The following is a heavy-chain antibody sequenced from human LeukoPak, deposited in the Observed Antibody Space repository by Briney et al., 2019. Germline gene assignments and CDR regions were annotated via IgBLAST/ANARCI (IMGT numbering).Heavy chain of an antibody. D-gene: IGHD4-17*01. CDR2: IYWDDDS. Sequence: SGPTLVNPTQTLTLTCTFSGFSLSTSGVGVGWIRQPPGKALEWLALIYWDDDSRYSPSLKSRLTITKDTSKNQVVLTMTNMDPVDTATYYCANLLPDTVTTDSYDFDIWGQGKMVTVSS. CDR1: GFSLSTSGVG. J-gene: IGHJ3*02. CDR3: ANLLPDTVTTDSYDFDI. V-gene: IGHV2-5*02.